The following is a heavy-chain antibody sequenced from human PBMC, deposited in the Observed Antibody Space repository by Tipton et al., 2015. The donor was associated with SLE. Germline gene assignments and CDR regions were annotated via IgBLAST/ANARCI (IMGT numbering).Heavy chain of an antibody. CDR3: ARVPPGSRWGHFDY. V-gene: IGHV4-61*10. D-gene: IGHD6-13*01. CDR1: GISISIGNYY. CDR2: IFYSGST. Sequence: LRLSCTVSGISISIGNYYWSWIRQPAGKRLEWIGYIFYSGSTNYNPSLKSRITISIDTSKNQFSLNLTSVTAADTAVYYCARVPPGSRWGHFDYWGQGALVTVSS. J-gene: IGHJ4*02.